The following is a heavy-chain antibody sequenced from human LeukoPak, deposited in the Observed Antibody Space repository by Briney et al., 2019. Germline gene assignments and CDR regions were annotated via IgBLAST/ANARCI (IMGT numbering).Heavy chain of an antibody. J-gene: IGHJ6*01. D-gene: IGHD3-9*01. Sequence: PGGSLRLSCAASGFTLINYYMSWVGQAPGKGLEWVSCIYSGDSTYYPDPVKGRFPIPRDSSKNTVHLQMNSLRAEDTAVYYCARDGGSGTSTGYNGYYYYGMDVWGQGTTVTVSS. CDR2: IYSGDST. V-gene: IGHV3-66*01. CDR3: ARDGGSGTSTGYNGYYYYGMDV. CDR1: GFTLINYY.